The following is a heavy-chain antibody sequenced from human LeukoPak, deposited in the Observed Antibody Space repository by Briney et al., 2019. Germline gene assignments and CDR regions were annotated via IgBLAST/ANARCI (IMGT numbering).Heavy chain of an antibody. Sequence: PSETLSLTCAVYGGSFSGYYWSWIRQPPGKGLEWIGEINHSGSTNYNPSLKSRVTISVDTSKNQFSLKLSSVTAADTAVYYCARKGRILDPFDYWGQGTLVTVSS. CDR3: ARKGRILDPFDY. CDR1: GGSFSGYY. CDR2: INHSGST. D-gene: IGHD3/OR15-3a*01. J-gene: IGHJ4*02. V-gene: IGHV4-34*01.